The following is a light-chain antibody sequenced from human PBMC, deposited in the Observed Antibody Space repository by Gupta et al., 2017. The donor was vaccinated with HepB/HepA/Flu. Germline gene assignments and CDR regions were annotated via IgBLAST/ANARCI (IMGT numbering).Light chain of an antibody. J-gene: IGLJ2*01. CDR2: DDD. CDR1: SSNIGSNT. Sequence: QSVLTQPPSASGTPGQRVTLSCSGSSSNIGSNTVKWYQQLPETAPKLLIYDDDGRHSGVPDRFSGSKSGTSASMAISGLQADDEANYYCSTWDDSLDGSVTFGGGTKLTVL. V-gene: IGLV1-44*01. CDR3: STWDDSLDGSVT.